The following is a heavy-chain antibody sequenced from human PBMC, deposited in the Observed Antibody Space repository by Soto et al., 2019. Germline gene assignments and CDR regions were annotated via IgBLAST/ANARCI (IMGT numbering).Heavy chain of an antibody. CDR2: INPKTAAT. Sequence: ASVKVSCKPSGYSFSDYFIQWVRQAPGQGLEWVAWINPKTAATNYAKKFQGRVSLTWDTSSTTAYMELTRLRPDDTAVYYCARGHYGMDVWGQGTTVTVSS. V-gene: IGHV1-2*02. J-gene: IGHJ6*02. CDR1: GYSFSDYF. CDR3: ARGHYGMDV.